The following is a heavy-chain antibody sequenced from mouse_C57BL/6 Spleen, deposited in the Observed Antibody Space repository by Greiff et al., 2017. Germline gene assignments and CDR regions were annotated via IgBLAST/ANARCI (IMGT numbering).Heavy chain of an antibody. D-gene: IGHD1-1*01. CDR3: ARPYYYCSSYWYFDV. J-gene: IGHJ1*03. V-gene: IGHV1-69*01. Sequence: VQLQQPGAELVMPGASVKLSCKASGYTFTSYWMHWVKQRPGQGLEWIGEIDPSDSYTNYNQKFKGKSTLTVDKSSSTAYMQLSSLTSEDSAVYYCARPYYYCSSYWYFDVWGTGTTVTVSS. CDR2: IDPSDSYT. CDR1: GYTFTSYW.